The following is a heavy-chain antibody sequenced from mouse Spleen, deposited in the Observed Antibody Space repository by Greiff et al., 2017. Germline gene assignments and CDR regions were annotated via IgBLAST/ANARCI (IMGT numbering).Heavy chain of an antibody. D-gene: IGHD2-4*01. CDR3: ARRTTMIIPFDY. Sequence: QVQLQQSGAELVKPGASVKMSCKASGYTFTSYWITWVKQRPGQGLEWIGDIYPGSGSTNYNEKFKSKATLTVDTSSSTAYMQLSSLTSEDSAVYYCARRTTMIIPFDYWGQGTTLTVAS. CDR2: IYPGSGST. V-gene: IGHV1-55*01. CDR1: GYTFTSYW. J-gene: IGHJ2*01.